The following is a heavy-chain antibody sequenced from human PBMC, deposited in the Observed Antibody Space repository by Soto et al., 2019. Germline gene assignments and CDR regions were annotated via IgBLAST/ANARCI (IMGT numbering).Heavy chain of an antibody. CDR2: IYYSGST. CDR1: GGSISIYY. V-gene: IGHV4-59*01. CDR3: AREAMEMTTVTSSYYYYYMDV. J-gene: IGHJ6*03. D-gene: IGHD4-17*01. Sequence: SETLSLTCTVSGGSISIYYWSWIRQPPGKGLEWIGYIYYSGSTNYNPSLKSRVTISVDTSKNQFSLKLSSVTAADTAVYYCAREAMEMTTVTSSYYYYYMDVWGKGTTVT.